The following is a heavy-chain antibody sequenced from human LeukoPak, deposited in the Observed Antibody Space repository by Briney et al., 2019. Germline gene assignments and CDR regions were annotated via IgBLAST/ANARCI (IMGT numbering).Heavy chain of an antibody. V-gene: IGHV3-48*01. CDR2: ISGRSSTI. J-gene: IGHJ4*02. CDR3: ARDRLTSGSYFFDF. Sequence: GGSLRLSCAASAFTFSDYSMNWVRQAPGKGLEWISYISGRSSTIYYADSVRGRFTISRDNAKNSMYLQMNSLRAEGTAVYYCARDRLTSGSYFFDFWGQGTRVTVSS. CDR1: AFTFSDYS. D-gene: IGHD1-26*01.